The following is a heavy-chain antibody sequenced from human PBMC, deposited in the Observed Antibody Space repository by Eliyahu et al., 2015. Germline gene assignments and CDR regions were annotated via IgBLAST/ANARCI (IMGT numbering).Heavy chain of an antibody. CDR2: IYSGGST. J-gene: IGHJ4*02. V-gene: IGHV3-66*01. D-gene: IGHD7-27*01. Sequence: EVQLVESGGGLVQPGGSLRLSCAAXGFTVSSNYMSWVRQAPGKGLEWVSVIYSGGSTYYADSVKGRFTISRDNSKNTLYLQMNSLRAEDTAVYYCASAAPNWGFSGYWGQGTLVTVSS. CDR3: ASAAPNWGFSGY. CDR1: GFTVSSNY.